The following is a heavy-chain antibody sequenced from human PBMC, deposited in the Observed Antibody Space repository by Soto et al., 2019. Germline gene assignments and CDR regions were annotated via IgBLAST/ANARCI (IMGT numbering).Heavy chain of an antibody. CDR2: IGGSGGT. D-gene: IGHD3-3*01. CDR3: AKWSVPKTICWSGIDY. V-gene: IGHV3-23*01. J-gene: IGHJ4*02. CDR1: GFTFSSYA. Sequence: EVQLLESGGGLAQPGGSLRLSCAASGFTFSSYAMSWVRQAPGKGLEWVSVIGGSGGTYYADSVKGRFTISRDKSKNTVYLQMNSLRVEDTATYYCAKWSVPKTICWSGIDYWGRGTLVTVSS.